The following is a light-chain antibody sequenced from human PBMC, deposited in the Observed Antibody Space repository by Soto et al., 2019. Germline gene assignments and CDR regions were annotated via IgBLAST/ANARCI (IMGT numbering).Light chain of an antibody. CDR3: NSYTSSSTLV. J-gene: IGLJ2*01. CDR2: EVH. CDR1: SSDVGGYNY. V-gene: IGLV2-14*01. Sequence: QSALTQPASVSGSPGQSITISCTGTSSDVGGYNYVSWYQHHPGKAPKLTLYEVHNRPSGVSNRFSGSKSGNTASLTISGLQAEDEADYYCNSYTSSSTLVFGGGTKLTVL.